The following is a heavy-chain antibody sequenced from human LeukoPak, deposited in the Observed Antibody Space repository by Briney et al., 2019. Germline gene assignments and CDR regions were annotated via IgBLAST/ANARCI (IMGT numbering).Heavy chain of an antibody. J-gene: IGHJ4*02. Sequence: GGSLRLSCAASGFTLSSYAMSWVRQSPGKGLEWVSAISGSGGNTYSADSVKGRCTISRDNSLQTLFLHMNSLRAEDTAVYYCARGMSATSGYLELEYWGQGALVTVSS. CDR2: ISGSGGNT. V-gene: IGHV3-23*01. CDR3: ARGMSATSGYLELEY. D-gene: IGHD3-22*01. CDR1: GFTLSSYA.